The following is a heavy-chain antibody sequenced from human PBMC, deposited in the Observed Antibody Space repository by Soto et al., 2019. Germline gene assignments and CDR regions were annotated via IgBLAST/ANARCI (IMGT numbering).Heavy chain of an antibody. CDR1: GFTFITFS. J-gene: IGHJ6*02. CDR2: ISSSSSYI. D-gene: IGHD6-13*01. V-gene: IGHV3-21*01. CDR3: ARDTSAGNYYYYGMGV. Sequence: GVSLSLTCAASGFTFITFSMKWVRQAAGKGLEWVSSISSSSSYIYYADSVKGRFTITRDNAKNSLYLQMNSLRAEATAVDYFARDTSAGNYYYYGMGVGGQGTAGTVSS.